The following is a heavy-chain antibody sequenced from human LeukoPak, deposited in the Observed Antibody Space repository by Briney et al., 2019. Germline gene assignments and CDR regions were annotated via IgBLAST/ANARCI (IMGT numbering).Heavy chain of an antibody. CDR1: GGTFSSYA. Sequence: GASVKVSCKASGGTFSSYAISWVRQAPGQGLEWMGGIIPIFGTANYAQKFQGRVTITADESTSTAYMELSSLRSEDTAVYYCARGGSPPHAFDIWGQGTMVTVSS. D-gene: IGHD3-16*01. CDR2: IIPIFGTA. CDR3: ARGGSPPHAFDI. J-gene: IGHJ3*02. V-gene: IGHV1-69*13.